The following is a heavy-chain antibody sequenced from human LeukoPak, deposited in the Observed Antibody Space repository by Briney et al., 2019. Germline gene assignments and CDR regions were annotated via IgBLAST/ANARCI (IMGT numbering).Heavy chain of an antibody. Sequence: SETLSLTCTASGGSISSYYWGWIRQPPGKGLEWIGSIYYSGSTYYNPSLKRRVTISVDTSKNQFSLKLSSVTAADTAVYYCARDGSYSSSWYFNGLDYWGQGTLVTVSS. CDR3: ARDGSYSSSWYFNGLDY. J-gene: IGHJ4*02. CDR2: IYYSGST. CDR1: GGSISSYY. V-gene: IGHV4-39*07. D-gene: IGHD6-13*01.